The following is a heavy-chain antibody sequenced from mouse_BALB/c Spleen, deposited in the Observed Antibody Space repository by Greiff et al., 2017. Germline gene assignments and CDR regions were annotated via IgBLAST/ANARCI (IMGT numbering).Heavy chain of an antibody. Sequence: EVQRVESGGGLVKPGGSLKLSCAASGFTFSSYTMSWVRQTPEKRLEWVATISSGGSYTYYPDSVKGRFTISRDNAKNTLYLQMSSLKSEDTAMYYCTRVGITTVVRYFDVWGAGTTVTVSS. V-gene: IGHV5-6-4*01. CDR2: ISSGGSYT. D-gene: IGHD1-1*01. J-gene: IGHJ1*01. CDR1: GFTFSSYT. CDR3: TRVGITTVVRYFDV.